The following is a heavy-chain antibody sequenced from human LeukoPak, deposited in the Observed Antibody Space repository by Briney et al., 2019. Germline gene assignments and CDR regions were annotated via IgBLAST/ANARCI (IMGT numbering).Heavy chain of an antibody. V-gene: IGHV3-15*01. D-gene: IGHD3-3*01. Sequence: PGGSLRLSCAASGFSFRYVWMSWVRPAPGKGLEWVGRVKSKDVGAPIDYAAPVTGRFTLSRDDSKNSLYLQMDSLKTEDTAGYYCATYLAQGYFGGWGQGTLVTVS. CDR2: VKSKDVGAPI. CDR1: GFSFRYVW. CDR3: ATYLAQGYFGG. J-gene: IGHJ4*02.